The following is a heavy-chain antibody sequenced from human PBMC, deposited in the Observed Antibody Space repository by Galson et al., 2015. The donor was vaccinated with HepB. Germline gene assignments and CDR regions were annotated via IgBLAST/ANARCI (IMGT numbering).Heavy chain of an antibody. V-gene: IGHV1-18*04. CDR2: ISGYDGNT. CDR1: GDTFASYG. J-gene: IGHJ5*02. Sequence: SVKVSCKASGDTFASYGVTWVRQAPGQGLEWMGWISGYDGNTKYAEKFQDRITLTTDTSTTMAYMELRRLRSDDTALSYCARGYSYGSWFDPWGQGTLVTVSS. CDR3: ARGYSYGSWFDP. D-gene: IGHD5-18*01.